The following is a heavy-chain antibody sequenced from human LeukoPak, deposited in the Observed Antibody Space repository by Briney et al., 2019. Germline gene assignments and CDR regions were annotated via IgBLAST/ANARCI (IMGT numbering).Heavy chain of an antibody. D-gene: IGHD2-8*02. CDR3: ASWSPPIDY. Sequence: PGGSLRLSCAASGFTFSNHWMNWVRQAPGKGLEWVANINQDGSEKNYVDSVKGRFTISRDNAKNSLYLQMNSLGAEDTAVYYCASWSPPIDYWGQGTLVTVSS. J-gene: IGHJ4*02. V-gene: IGHV3-7*01. CDR2: INQDGSEK. CDR1: GFTFSNHW.